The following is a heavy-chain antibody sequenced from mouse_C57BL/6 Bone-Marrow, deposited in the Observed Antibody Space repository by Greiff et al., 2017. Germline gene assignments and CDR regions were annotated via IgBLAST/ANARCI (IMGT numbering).Heavy chain of an antibody. CDR2: INPNNGGI. CDR3: ARGRGNWFAY. D-gene: IGHD2-1*01. V-gene: IGHV1-26*01. J-gene: IGHJ3*01. CDR1: GYTFTDYY. Sequence: EVQLLQSGPELVKPGASVQISCKASGYTFTDYYMNWVKQSHGKSLEWIGDINPNNGGISYNQKFKGKATLTVDKSSSTAYMELRSLTSEDSAVYYCARGRGNWFAYWGRGTLVTVSA.